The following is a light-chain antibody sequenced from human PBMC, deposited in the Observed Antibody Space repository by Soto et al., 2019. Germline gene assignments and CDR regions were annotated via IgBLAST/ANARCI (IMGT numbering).Light chain of an antibody. J-gene: IGKJ1*01. CDR1: QSVNNY. CDR2: DAS. CDR3: QQRRNWPRT. Sequence: DIVLTQSPATLSLSPGERATLSCRASQSVNNYLAWYQQKPGQAPRLLVYDASKRATGIPARFSGSGSGTDFTLTISSLEPEHFAVYYCQQRRNWPRTFGQGTKVEIK. V-gene: IGKV3-11*01.